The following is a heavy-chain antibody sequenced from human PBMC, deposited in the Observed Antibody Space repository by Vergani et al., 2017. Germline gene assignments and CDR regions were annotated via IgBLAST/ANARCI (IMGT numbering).Heavy chain of an antibody. V-gene: IGHV1-18*04. CDR3: AGDRGNSGDYNFYY. CDR2: ISVYNGET. J-gene: IGHJ4*02. Sequence: QVQLVQSGAEVKKPGASVKVSCEGSGYTFRNYGISWVRQAPGEGLEWLGWISVYNGETKFAQKFQGRVTLTRDTSTDTAYMEMGSLRSDDTAVYYCAGDRGNSGDYNFYYCGQGTLVTVSS. CDR1: GYTFRNYG. D-gene: IGHD1-26*01.